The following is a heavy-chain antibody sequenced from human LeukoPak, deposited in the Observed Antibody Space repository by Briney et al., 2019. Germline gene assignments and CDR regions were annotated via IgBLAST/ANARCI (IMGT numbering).Heavy chain of an antibody. J-gene: IGHJ4*02. V-gene: IGHV3-23*01. CDR1: GFTFSSYA. CDR2: ISGSGGSI. D-gene: IGHD6-19*01. Sequence: GGSLRLSCAASGFTFSSYAMSWVRQAPGKGLEWVSAISGSGGSIYYADSVKGRFTISRDNSKNTLYLQMNSLRAEDTAVYYCAKIGGSGWMEFDYWGQGTLVTVSP. CDR3: AKIGGSGWMEFDY.